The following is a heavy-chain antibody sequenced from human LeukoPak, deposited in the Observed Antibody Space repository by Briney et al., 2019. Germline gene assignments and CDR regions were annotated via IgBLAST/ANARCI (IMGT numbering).Heavy chain of an antibody. J-gene: IGHJ4*02. CDR2: IKEDGSEK. D-gene: IGHD6-25*01. CDR3: ARASRGIAANLCFDY. V-gene: IGHV3-7*01. Sequence: GGSLRLSCAASGFTFSDYWMSWVRQAPGKGLEWVANIKEDGSEKYYVDSVKGRFTISRDSAKNSLFLQMNSLRAEDTAVYYCARASRGIAANLCFDYWGQRILVTVSS. CDR1: GFTFSDYW.